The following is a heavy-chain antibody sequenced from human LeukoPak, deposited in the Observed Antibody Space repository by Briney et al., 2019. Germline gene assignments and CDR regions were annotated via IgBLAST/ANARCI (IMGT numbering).Heavy chain of an antibody. CDR2: IYASGST. J-gene: IGHJ4*02. V-gene: IGHV4-61*02. D-gene: IGHD1-26*01. Sequence: KTSQTLSLTCTVSGGSISSGSYYWSWIRQPAGKGLEWIGRIYASGSTNYNPSLKSRATISVDTSKNQFSLKLSSVTAADTAVYYCARSRRELLSFDYWGQGTLVTVSS. CDR1: GGSISSGSYY. CDR3: ARSRRELLSFDY.